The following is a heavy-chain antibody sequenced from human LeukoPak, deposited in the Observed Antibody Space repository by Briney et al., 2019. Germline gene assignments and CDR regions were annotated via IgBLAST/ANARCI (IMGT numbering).Heavy chain of an antibody. D-gene: IGHD6-6*01. J-gene: IGHJ4*02. CDR2: MSYDGSNK. V-gene: IGHV3-30-3*01. Sequence: GGSLRLSCAASGFTFSSYAMHWVRQAPGKGLEWVAVMSYDGSNKYYADSVKGRFTISRDNSKNTLYLQMNSLRAEDTAVYYCARDEYSSANFDYWGQGTLVTVSS. CDR1: GFTFSSYA. CDR3: ARDEYSSANFDY.